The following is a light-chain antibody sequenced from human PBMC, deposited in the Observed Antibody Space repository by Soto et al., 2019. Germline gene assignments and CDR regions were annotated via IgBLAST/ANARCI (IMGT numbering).Light chain of an antibody. V-gene: IGKV3-11*01. J-gene: IGKJ4*01. CDR2: DAS. Sequence: EIVLTQSPATLSLSPGERATLSCRASQSVSSYLAWYQQKPGQAPRLLIYDASNRATSIPARFSGSGSGTDFPLPITALGLKNFAVFYGQRRSNWPPPFGGGTKVDIK. CDR3: QRRSNWPPP. CDR1: QSVSSY.